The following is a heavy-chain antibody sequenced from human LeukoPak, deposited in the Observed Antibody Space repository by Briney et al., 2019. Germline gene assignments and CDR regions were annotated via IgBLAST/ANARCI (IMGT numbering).Heavy chain of an antibody. CDR2: IYTSGST. J-gene: IGHJ3*02. V-gene: IGHV4-61*02. Sequence: PSETLSLTCTVSGGSISSGSYYWSWIRQPAGKGLEWIGRIYTSGSTNYNPSLKSRVTISVDTSKNQFSMRLSSVTAADTAVYYCARSRRTYYYDSSAPDYDAFDIWGQGTMVTVSS. CDR1: GGSISSGSYY. D-gene: IGHD3-22*01. CDR3: ARSRRTYYYDSSAPDYDAFDI.